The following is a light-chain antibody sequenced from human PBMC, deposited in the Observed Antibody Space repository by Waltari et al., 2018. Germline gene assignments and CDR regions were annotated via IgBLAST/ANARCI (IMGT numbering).Light chain of an antibody. CDR3: QHHVRLPAT. CDR1: QSVNTY. J-gene: IGKJ1*01. V-gene: IGKV3-20*01. Sequence: EIVLTQSPGTLSLSPGERATLSCRASQSVNTYLAWYQQKPGQAPRLLIYAASTRAAGIPDRFSGSGSGTDFSLTISRLEAEDFAVYYCQHHVRLPATIGQGTKVEIK. CDR2: AAS.